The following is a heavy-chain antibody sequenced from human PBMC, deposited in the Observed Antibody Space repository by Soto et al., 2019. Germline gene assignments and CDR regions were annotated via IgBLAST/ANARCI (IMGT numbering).Heavy chain of an antibody. Sequence: ASVKVSCKASGGTFSSYAISWVRQAPGQGLEWMGGIIPIFGTANYAQKFQGRVTITADESTSTAYMELSSLRSEDTAVYYCASSMAARPIYYFDYWGQGTLVTVSS. CDR1: GGTFSSYA. D-gene: IGHD6-6*01. V-gene: IGHV1-69*13. CDR2: IIPIFGTA. CDR3: ASSMAARPIYYFDY. J-gene: IGHJ4*02.